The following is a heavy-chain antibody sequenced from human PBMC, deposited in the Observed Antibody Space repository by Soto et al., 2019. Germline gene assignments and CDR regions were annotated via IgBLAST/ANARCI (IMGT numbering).Heavy chain of an antibody. CDR2: ISGIGGST. D-gene: IGHD6-13*01. J-gene: IGHJ4*02. Sequence: EVQLLESGGGLVQPGGSLRLSCAASGFTFTDYALSWVRQAPGKGLEWVATISGIGGSTYLADSVKRRLSISRDNSKNTVSLLMNSLRAEDTAVYFCARGSSGYISSWYYFDYWDRGTLVTVSS. V-gene: IGHV3-23*01. CDR1: GFTFTDYA. CDR3: ARGSSGYISSWYYFDY.